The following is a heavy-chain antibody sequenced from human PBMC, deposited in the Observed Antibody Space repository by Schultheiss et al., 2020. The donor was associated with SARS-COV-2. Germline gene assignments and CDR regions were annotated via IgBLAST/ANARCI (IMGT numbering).Heavy chain of an antibody. CDR3: ARHRVNTLGGLRVHNRFDP. CDR2: IYFSGST. D-gene: IGHD3-3*01. J-gene: IGHJ5*02. Sequence: SETLSLTCTVSGGSISSGGYYWSWIRQPPGKGLEWIGSIYFSGSTYCDPSLKSRVTISVDTSRDQFSLQLSSVTASDTAVYFCARHRVNTLGGLRVHNRFDPWGQGTLVTVSS. CDR1: GGSISSGGYY. V-gene: IGHV4-39*01.